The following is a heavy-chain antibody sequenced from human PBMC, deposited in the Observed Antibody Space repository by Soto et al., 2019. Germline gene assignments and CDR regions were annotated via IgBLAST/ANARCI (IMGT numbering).Heavy chain of an antibody. CDR1: GGSISSGEYY. Sequence: QVQLQESGPGLVKPSETLSLTGTVSGGSISSGEYYWTWIRQPPGKGLEWIGYISYSGSTHYRPSLKCRVSITVDTSKTQFSLNLASVSAEDTAVYYCARTSLPMFGPTNDYYGRGVLGLGTTVNVSS. V-gene: IGHV4-30-4*01. J-gene: IGHJ6*02. D-gene: IGHD3-3*01. CDR2: ISYSGST. CDR3: ARTSLPMFGPTNDYYGRGV.